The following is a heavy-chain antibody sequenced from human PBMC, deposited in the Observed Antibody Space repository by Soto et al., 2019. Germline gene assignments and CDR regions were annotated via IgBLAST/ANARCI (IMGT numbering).Heavy chain of an antibody. CDR1: GGSISSYY. D-gene: IGHD6-19*01. J-gene: IGHJ4*02. CDR3: ARGGPRIAVATFHY. CDR2: IYYSGST. Sequence: PSETLSLTCTVSGGSISSYYWSWIRQPPGKGLEWIGYIYYSGSTNYNPSLKSRVTISVDTSKNQFSLKLSSVTAADTAVYYCARGGPRIAVATFHYWGQGTLVTVSS. V-gene: IGHV4-59*01.